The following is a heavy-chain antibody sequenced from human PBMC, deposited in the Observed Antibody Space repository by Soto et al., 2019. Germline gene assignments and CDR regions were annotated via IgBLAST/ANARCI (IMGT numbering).Heavy chain of an antibody. D-gene: IGHD6-13*01. CDR1: GFTFSSYA. CDR3: AKDPGSSWCMDY. J-gene: IGHJ4*02. CDR2: ISGSGGST. V-gene: IGHV3-23*01. Sequence: GGSLRLSCAASGFTFSSYAMSWVRQAPGKGLEWVAAISGSGGSTYYADSAKGRFTISRDNSKNTLYLQMKSLRAEDTAVYDGAKDPGSSWCMDYWGQGTLVTVSS.